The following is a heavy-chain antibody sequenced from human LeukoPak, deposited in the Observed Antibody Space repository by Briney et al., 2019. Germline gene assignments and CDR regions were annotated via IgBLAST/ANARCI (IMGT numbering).Heavy chain of an antibody. Sequence: PGGSLRLSCAASGFTFSSYGMHWVRQAPGKGLEWVSAISGSGGSTYYADSVKGRFTISRDNSKNTLYLQMNSLRAEDTAVYYCAKVAPYCSSTSCYFDAFDIWGQGTMVTVSS. CDR1: GFTFSSYG. CDR3: AKVAPYCSSTSCYFDAFDI. D-gene: IGHD2-2*01. V-gene: IGHV3-23*01. J-gene: IGHJ3*02. CDR2: ISGSGGST.